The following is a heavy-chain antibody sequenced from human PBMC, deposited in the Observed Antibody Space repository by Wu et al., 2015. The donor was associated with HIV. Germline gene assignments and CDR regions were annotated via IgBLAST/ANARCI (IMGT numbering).Heavy chain of an antibody. CDR3: AGGGGRTSMDPFDF. CDR2: LIPMYGTG. D-gene: IGHD5-18*01. J-gene: IGHJ4*02. Sequence: QVQLLQSGAEVKNPGSSVRVSCKASGATFSSYALSWVRQAPGQGLEWMGRLIPMYGTGNYAQKFQGRVTITADESTSTACMDVSGLRSDDTAVYYCAGGGGRTSMDPFDFWGLGNTGHRLL. V-gene: IGHV1-69*13. CDR1: GATFSSYA.